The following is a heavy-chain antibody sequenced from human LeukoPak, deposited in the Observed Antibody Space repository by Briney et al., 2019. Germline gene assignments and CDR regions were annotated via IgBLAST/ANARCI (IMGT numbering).Heavy chain of an antibody. J-gene: IGHJ4*02. CDR1: GYTFTDNY. V-gene: IGHV1-2*02. CDR2: LAPRSGAT. CDR3: ALGAPIPYSSSWNY. Sequence: ASLTVSCKASGYTFTDNYIHWVRQAPGQGLEWMGWLAPRSGATTYAQKFQGRVTMTRDTSISTAYMEVSRLISDDTAVYYCALGAPIPYSSSWNYWGQGTLVTVSS. D-gene: IGHD6-13*01.